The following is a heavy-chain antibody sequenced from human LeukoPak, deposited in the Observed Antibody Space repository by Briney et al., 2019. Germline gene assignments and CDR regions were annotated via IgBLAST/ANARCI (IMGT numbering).Heavy chain of an antibody. V-gene: IGHV3-23*01. J-gene: IGHJ5*02. CDR1: RFTFNIYT. Sequence: PGGSLRLSCAASRFTFNIYTMNWVRQAPGKGLEWVSAISGSGGSTYYADSVRGRFTISRDNSKNTLYLQMNSLRAEDTAVYYCAKNYYDSSGYYSPWGQGTLVTVSS. CDR3: AKNYYDSSGYYSP. D-gene: IGHD3-22*01. CDR2: ISGSGGST.